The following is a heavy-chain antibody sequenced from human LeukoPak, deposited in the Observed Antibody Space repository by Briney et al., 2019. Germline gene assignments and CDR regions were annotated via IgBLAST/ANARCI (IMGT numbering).Heavy chain of an antibody. CDR1: GGSISGSY. J-gene: IGHJ4*02. CDR3: AREYGDLDY. D-gene: IGHD4-17*01. V-gene: IGHV4-4*07. CDR2: IYPSGGT. Sequence: ESSETLSLTCIVSGGSISGSYWSWIRQPAGKGLEWIGRIYPSGGTNYNPSLKSRVTMSTDTSKNQFSLKLRSVTAADTAVYYCAREYGDLDYWGQGTLVTVSS.